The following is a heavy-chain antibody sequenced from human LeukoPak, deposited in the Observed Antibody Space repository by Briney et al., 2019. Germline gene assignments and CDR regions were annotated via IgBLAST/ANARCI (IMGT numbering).Heavy chain of an antibody. Sequence: GGSLRLSCAASGFTVSSNYMSWVRQAPGKGLEWVSVISSDGSTYYADSVKGRFTISRDNSKNTLYLQMNSLRAEDTAVYYCANTRGYSSSWYEGGWFDPWGQGTLVTVSS. J-gene: IGHJ5*02. CDR3: ANTRGYSSSWYEGGWFDP. CDR2: ISSDGST. V-gene: IGHV3-53*01. D-gene: IGHD6-13*01. CDR1: GFTVSSNY.